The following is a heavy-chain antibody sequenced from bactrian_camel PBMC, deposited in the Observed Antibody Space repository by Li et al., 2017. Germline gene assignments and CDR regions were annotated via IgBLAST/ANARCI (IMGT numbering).Heavy chain of an antibody. Sequence: VQLVESGGGSVQGGGSLRLSCTASGITFADSGMGWYRQDPGNECNLVSAFTINGSPYYPDSVKGRFTISKDNAKNILYLQMNSLKPEDTAMYYCAATTDCYPSPEYNYWGQGTQVTVS. CDR2: FTINGSP. D-gene: IGHD5*01. CDR3: AATTDCYPSPEYNY. CDR1: GITFADSG. V-gene: IGHV3S55*01. J-gene: IGHJ4*01.